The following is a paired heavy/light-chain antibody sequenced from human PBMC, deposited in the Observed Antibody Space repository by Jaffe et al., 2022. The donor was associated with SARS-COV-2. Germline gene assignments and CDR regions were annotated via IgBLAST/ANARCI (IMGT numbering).Light chain of an antibody. Sequence: DIVMTQSPDSLAVSLGERATINCKSSQTLLYNSNNKNYLAWYQQKPGQPPKLLIYWASTRESGVPDRFSGSGSGTDFTLTISSLQTEDVAVYYCQQYYSIPRTFGQGTKVEIK. CDR1: QTLLYNSNNKNY. CDR2: WAS. CDR3: QQYYSIPRT. V-gene: IGKV4-1*01. J-gene: IGKJ1*01.
Heavy chain of an antibody. D-gene: IGHD6-13*01. CDR1: GGSFSTSY. CDR2: VNHSGST. Sequence: QVQLHQWGAGLLKPSETLSLTCAVFGGSFSTSYWTWIRQSPGKGLEWIGEVNHSGSTNYNPSLRGRVTISVDTSKNQFSLKLSSVTAADTAVYYCARSFWGYSSSWYDYWGQGTLATVSS. J-gene: IGHJ4*02. CDR3: ARSFWGYSSSWYDY. V-gene: IGHV4-34*01.